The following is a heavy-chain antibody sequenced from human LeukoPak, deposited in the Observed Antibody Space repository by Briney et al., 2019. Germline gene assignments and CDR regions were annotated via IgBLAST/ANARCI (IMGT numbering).Heavy chain of an antibody. Sequence: GASVKVSCKASGYTFTNYAMNWVRQAPGRRLEWMGWINAGNGNTKSSQRFQDRVTITRDTSASTAYMELNSLRSEDTAVYYCTRGIWSSHNKDYYFDYWGQGSLVTVSS. J-gene: IGHJ4*02. CDR2: INAGNGNT. CDR3: TRGIWSSHNKDYYFDY. V-gene: IGHV1-3*01. D-gene: IGHD2-2*01. CDR1: GYTFTNYA.